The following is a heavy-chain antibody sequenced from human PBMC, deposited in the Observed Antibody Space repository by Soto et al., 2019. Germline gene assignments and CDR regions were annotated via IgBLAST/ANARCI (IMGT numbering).Heavy chain of an antibody. V-gene: IGHV1-24*01. D-gene: IGHD6-19*01. Sequence: ASVKVSCKVSGYTLTELSMHWVRQAPGKGLEWMGGFDPEDGETIYAQKFQGRVTMTEDTSTDTAYMELSSLRSEDTAVHYCATVDSSGWYLGAFDIWGQGTMVTVSS. CDR2: FDPEDGET. CDR1: GYTLTELS. CDR3: ATVDSSGWYLGAFDI. J-gene: IGHJ3*02.